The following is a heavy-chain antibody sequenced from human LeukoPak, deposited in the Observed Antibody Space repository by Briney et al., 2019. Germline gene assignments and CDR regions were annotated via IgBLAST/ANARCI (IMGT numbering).Heavy chain of an antibody. J-gene: IGHJ4*02. CDR1: GGPFSSHY. V-gene: IGHV4-34*01. D-gene: IGHD3/OR15-3a*01. CDR2: INHSGST. Sequence: SETLSLTCTVYGGPFSSHYWSWIRQPPGKGLEWIGEINHSGSTNYNPSLKSRVTISVDTSKNQISLKLTSVTAADTAVYYCARDLDDGHGSHFHYWGQGSLVTVSS. CDR3: ARDLDDGHGSHFHY.